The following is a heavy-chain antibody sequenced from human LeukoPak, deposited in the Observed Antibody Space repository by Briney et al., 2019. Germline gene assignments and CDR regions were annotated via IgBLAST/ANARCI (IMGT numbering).Heavy chain of an antibody. J-gene: IGHJ3*01. CDR2: INPNSGGT. CDR1: GYTFTGYY. V-gene: IGHV1-2*06. Sequence: GASVKVSCKASGYTFTGYYMHWVRQAPGQGLEWMGRINPNSGGTNYAQKFQGRVTVTRDTSISTAYMELSRLRSDDTAVYYCARDRKSPFYGDHVDWGQGTMVTVSS. CDR3: ARDRKSPFYGDHVD. D-gene: IGHD4-17*01.